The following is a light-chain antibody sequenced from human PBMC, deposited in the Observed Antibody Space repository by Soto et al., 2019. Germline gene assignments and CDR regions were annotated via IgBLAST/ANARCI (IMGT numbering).Light chain of an antibody. V-gene: IGLV1-40*01. Sequence: QSVLTQPPSVSGAPGQRVTISCTGSSSNIGAGYDVHWYQQLPGTAPKLLMYGNSNRPSGVPDRFSGSKSGTSASLAITGLQAEDEADYYCQSYDSSLRGVFGGVTKLTVL. CDR2: GNS. J-gene: IGLJ2*01. CDR1: SSNIGAGYD. CDR3: QSYDSSLRGV.